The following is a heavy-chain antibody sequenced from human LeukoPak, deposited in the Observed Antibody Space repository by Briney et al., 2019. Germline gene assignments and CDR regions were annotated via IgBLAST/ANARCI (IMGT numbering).Heavy chain of an antibody. J-gene: IGHJ5*02. Sequence: ASVKVSCKASGYTFTSYAKNWVRQAPGQGLEWMGWINTNTGNPTYAQGLTGRFFFSLDTSVSTAYLQISSLKAEDTAVYSCARPSGTVVVDATTNWFDPWGQGTLVTVSS. D-gene: IGHD2-15*01. CDR3: ARPSGTVVVDATTNWFDP. V-gene: IGHV7-4-1*02. CDR2: INTNTGNP. CDR1: GYTFTSYA.